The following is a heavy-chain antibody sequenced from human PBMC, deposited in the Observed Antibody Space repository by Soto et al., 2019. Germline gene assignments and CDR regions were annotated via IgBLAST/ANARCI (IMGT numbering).Heavy chain of an antibody. CDR2: IRSKPNSYAT. CDR1: GFTFSGSA. J-gene: IGHJ4*02. CDR3: CAIRGGQPDY. D-gene: IGHD3-10*01. V-gene: IGHV3-73*02. Sequence: EVQLVESGGGLVQPGGSLKLSCAASGFTFSGSAMHWVRQASGKGLEWVGRIRSKPNSYATAYAASVKGRFTISRDDSKTTAYLQMNSLKTEDTAVSYCCAIRGGQPDYWGQGTLVTVSS.